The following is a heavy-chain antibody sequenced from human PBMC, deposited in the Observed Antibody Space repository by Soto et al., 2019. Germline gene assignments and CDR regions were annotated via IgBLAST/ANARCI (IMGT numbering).Heavy chain of an antibody. D-gene: IGHD4-17*01. CDR1: GGSISSGGYY. J-gene: IGHJ4*02. V-gene: IGHV4-31*03. CDR2: IYYSGST. CDR3: ALLTTRREGVGS. Sequence: QVQLQESGPGLVKPSQTLSLTCTVSGGSISSGGYYWSWIRQHPGKGLEWIGYIYYSGSTYYNPSRKSGVTISVDTSKTQFSLKLSSVTAADTAVYYCALLTTRREGVGSWGQGTLVTVSS.